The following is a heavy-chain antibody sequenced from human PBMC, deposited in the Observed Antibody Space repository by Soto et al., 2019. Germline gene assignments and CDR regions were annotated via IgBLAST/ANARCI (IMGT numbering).Heavy chain of an antibody. CDR3: ATAATRLPEVDY. J-gene: IGHJ4*02. D-gene: IGHD6-25*01. CDR1: GFTFKNYA. Sequence: EVQLLESGGALVQPGGSLRLSCAASGFTFKNYAMNWVRQAPGKGLEWVSGISVSGNTIYADSVKGRFSISRDNSKNTLSLQMNSLRAEDTAVYYCATAATRLPEVDYWGQGTLVTVSS. V-gene: IGHV3-23*01. CDR2: ISVSGNT.